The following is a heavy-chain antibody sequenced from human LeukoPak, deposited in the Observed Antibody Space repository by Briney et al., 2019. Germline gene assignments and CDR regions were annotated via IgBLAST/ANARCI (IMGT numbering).Heavy chain of an antibody. J-gene: IGHJ6*02. D-gene: IGHD5-24*01. CDR2: ISGSGGST. CDR1: GFTFDDYA. V-gene: IGHV3-23*01. Sequence: GGSLRLSCAASGFTFDDYAMHWVRQAPGKGLEWVSGISGSGGSTYYADSVKGRFTISRDNSKNTLYLQMNSLRAEDTAVYYCAKVLEKEMATNTYYYYGMDVWGQGTTVTVSS. CDR3: AKVLEKEMATNTYYYYGMDV.